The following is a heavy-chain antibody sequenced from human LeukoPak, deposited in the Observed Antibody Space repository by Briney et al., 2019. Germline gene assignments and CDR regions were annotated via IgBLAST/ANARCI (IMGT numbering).Heavy chain of an antibody. CDR1: GGSISSSSYY. CDR3: ARDSGASWFGDSPGYYYYGMDV. D-gene: IGHD3-10*01. Sequence: PSETLSLTCTVSGGSISSSSYYWGWIRQPPGKGLEWIGSIYYSGSTYYNPSLKSRVTMSVDTSKNQFSLKLSSVTAADTAVYYCARDSGASWFGDSPGYYYYGMDVWGQGTTVTVSS. V-gene: IGHV4-39*07. CDR2: IYYSGST. J-gene: IGHJ6*02.